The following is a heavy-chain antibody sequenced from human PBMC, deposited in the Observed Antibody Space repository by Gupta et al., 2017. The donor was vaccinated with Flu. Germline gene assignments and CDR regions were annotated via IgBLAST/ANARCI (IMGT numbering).Heavy chain of an antibody. V-gene: IGHV3-66*02. CDR2: IYTGGNT. CDR3: ARGPNFDV. J-gene: IGHJ3*01. CDR1: GFSVVGNY. Sequence: QLVDSGGGLVQPGGSLRLSCGISGFSVVGNYMSWVRQAPGRGLEWVSGIYTGGNTIYADSVKGRFTISRDISKNTAHLEMDSLRPEDTAVYFCARGPNFDVWGQGTMVTVSS.